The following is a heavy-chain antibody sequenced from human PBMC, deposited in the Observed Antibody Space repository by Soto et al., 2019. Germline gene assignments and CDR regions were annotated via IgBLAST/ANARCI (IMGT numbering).Heavy chain of an antibody. J-gene: IGHJ6*02. D-gene: IGHD3-9*01. CDR1: GFTFSSHG. Sequence: QVHLVQSGVEVKKPGASVKVSCKASGFTFSSHGFSWVRQAPGQGLEWMGWISSYNGERNFAQKFQGGVTMTTETSTSTASIEIRGLRSDATAVSYCTRSGQNDVLSGYVSFYYGMDVWGQGTMVTLSS. CDR2: ISSYNGER. CDR3: TRSGQNDVLSGYVSFYYGMDV. V-gene: IGHV1-18*01.